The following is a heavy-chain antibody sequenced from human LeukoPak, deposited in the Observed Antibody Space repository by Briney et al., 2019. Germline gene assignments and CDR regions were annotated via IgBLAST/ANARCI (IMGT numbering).Heavy chain of an antibody. V-gene: IGHV3-53*01. J-gene: IGHJ4*02. CDR1: GFTVSNNY. D-gene: IGHD3-16*01. CDR2: IYSGGSS. CDR3: ARLRLESAAPFDY. Sequence: GGSLRLSCAPSGFTVSNNYMSWVRQAPGKGLEWVSIIYSGGSSYYADSVRGRFTISRDNSKNTLFLQMNDLRAEDTAVYFCARLRLESAAPFDYWGQGTLVTVSS.